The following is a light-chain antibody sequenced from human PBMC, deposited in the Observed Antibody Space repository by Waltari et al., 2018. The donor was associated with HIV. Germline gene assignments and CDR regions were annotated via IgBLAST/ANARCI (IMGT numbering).Light chain of an antibody. CDR1: QDVATW. J-gene: IGKJ1*01. Sequence: DIQMTQFPSFVSASVGDRVTIICRASQDVATWLAWTQQRPGEAPRLLIYAASRLHDGVPSRVSGDGSDREFTLTIGSLQPEDFATYYCQQAYDFPPTFGQGTKVE. CDR3: QQAYDFPPT. CDR2: AAS. V-gene: IGKV1-12*01.